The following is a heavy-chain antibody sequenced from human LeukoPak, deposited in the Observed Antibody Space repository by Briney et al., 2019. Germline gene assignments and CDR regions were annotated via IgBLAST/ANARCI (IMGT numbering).Heavy chain of an antibody. V-gene: IGHV3-23*01. CDR3: AKASWEGVTTTYFDY. CDR1: GYIFSDYA. D-gene: IGHD3-10*01. J-gene: IGHJ4*02. CDR2: ISGSGGVT. Sequence: GGSLRLSCAVSGYIFSDYAMNWVRQAPGKGLEWVSGISGSGGVTYYADSVKGRFTISRDNSKSTLYLQMNSLRGDDTAIYYCAKASWEGVTTTYFDYWGQGTLVPVSS.